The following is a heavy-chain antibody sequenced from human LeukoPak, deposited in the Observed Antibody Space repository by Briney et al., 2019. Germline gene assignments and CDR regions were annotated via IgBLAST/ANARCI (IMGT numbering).Heavy chain of an antibody. CDR2: ISSSGSTI. Sequence: GGSLRLSCAASGFTFSSYSMNWVRQAPGKGLEWASYISSSGSTIYYADSVKGRFTISRDNAKNSLYLQMNSLRAEDTAVYYCAELGVTMIGGVWGKGTTVTISS. CDR3: AELGVTMIGGV. V-gene: IGHV3-48*04. D-gene: IGHD3-10*02. J-gene: IGHJ6*04. CDR1: GFTFSSYS.